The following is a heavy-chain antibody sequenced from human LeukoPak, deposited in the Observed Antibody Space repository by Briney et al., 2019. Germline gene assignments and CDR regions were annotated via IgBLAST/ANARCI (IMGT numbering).Heavy chain of an antibody. CDR2: IYTSGST. CDR1: GGSINSDY. CDR3: ARHDPGISRSGRRWFDS. J-gene: IGHJ5*01. Sequence: SETLSLTCIVSGGSINSDYWSWIRQPPGKGLEWVGHIYTSGSTNYNPSLMSRVTISVDTSKNQFSLKLSSVTAADTAVYYCARHDPGISRSGRRWFDSWGQGTLVTVSS. D-gene: IGHD3-3*02. V-gene: IGHV4-4*09.